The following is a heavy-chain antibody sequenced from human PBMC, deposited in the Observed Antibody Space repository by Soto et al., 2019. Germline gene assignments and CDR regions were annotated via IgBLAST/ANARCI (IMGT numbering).Heavy chain of an antibody. CDR1: GFTFSSYA. CDR3: AKFVVETGGSSGWPWSFHF. D-gene: IGHD6-25*01. CDR2: ISGTGGTT. Sequence: GGSLRLSCAASGFTFSSYAMSWVRQAPGKGLEWVSAISGTGGTTYYADSVKGRFTISRDNSRNTLHLQMNSLRAEDTAIYYCAKFVVETGGSSGWPWSFHFCGQGTLVTVSS. V-gene: IGHV3-23*01. J-gene: IGHJ4*02.